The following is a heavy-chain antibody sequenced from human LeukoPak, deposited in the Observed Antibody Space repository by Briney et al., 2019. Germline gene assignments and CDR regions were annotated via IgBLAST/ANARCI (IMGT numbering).Heavy chain of an antibody. CDR3: AKDVTMVRGVIIQHFDY. CDR1: GFTFSSYG. D-gene: IGHD3-10*01. V-gene: IGHV3-30*02. CDR2: IRYDGSNK. J-gene: IGHJ4*02. Sequence: GGSLRLSCAASGFTFSSYGMHWVRQAPGKGLEWVAFIRYDGSNKYYADSVKGRFTISRDNSKNTLYLQMNSLRAEDTAVYYCAKDVTMVRGVIIQHFDYWGQGTLLTVSS.